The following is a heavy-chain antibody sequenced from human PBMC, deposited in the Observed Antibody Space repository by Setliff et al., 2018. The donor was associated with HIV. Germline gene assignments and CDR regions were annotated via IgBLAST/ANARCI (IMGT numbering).Heavy chain of an antibody. CDR1: GFNFSIYW. Sequence: GESLKISCAASGFNFSIYWMSWVRQAPGKGLEWVANMNQGGSEKYYVDSVKGRFTISRDNAKNSLYLQVNSLRVEDTALYYCARGVRDSSGWRPLYAMDVWGQGTTVTAP. J-gene: IGHJ6*02. CDR2: MNQGGSEK. D-gene: IGHD6-19*01. V-gene: IGHV3-7*01. CDR3: ARGVRDSSGWRPLYAMDV.